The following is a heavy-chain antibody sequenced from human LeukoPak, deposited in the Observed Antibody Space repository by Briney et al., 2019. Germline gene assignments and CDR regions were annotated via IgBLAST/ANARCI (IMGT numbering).Heavy chain of an antibody. CDR1: GGSISSYY. Sequence: SETLSLTCTVSGGSISSYYWSWIRQPPGKGLEWIGYIYYSGSTNYNPSLKSRVTISVDTSKNQSSLKLSSVTAADTAVYYYARLGSLELRYFDWLSTWFDPWGQGTLVTVSS. V-gene: IGHV4-59*08. J-gene: IGHJ5*02. CDR3: ARLGSLELRYFDWLSTWFDP. CDR2: IYYSGST. D-gene: IGHD3-9*01.